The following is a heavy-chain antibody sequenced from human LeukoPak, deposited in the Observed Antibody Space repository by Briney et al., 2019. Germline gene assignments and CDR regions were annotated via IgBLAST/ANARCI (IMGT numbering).Heavy chain of an antibody. Sequence: ASVKVSCKASGYTFTSYGISWVRQAPGQGLEWMGWISGYNGNTNYVQKFQGRVTMTTDTSTSTAYMELRSLRSDDTAVYYCARDLKMGYSSGRYSWGTGSSNDYWGQGTLVTVSP. CDR2: ISGYNGNT. V-gene: IGHV1-18*01. J-gene: IGHJ4*02. CDR1: GYTFTSYG. CDR3: ARDLKMGYSSGRYSWGTGSSNDY. D-gene: IGHD6-19*01.